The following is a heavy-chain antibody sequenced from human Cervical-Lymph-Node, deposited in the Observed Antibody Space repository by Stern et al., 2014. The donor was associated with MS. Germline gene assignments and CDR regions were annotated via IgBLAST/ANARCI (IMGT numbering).Heavy chain of an antibody. J-gene: IGHJ6*02. Sequence: VQLVESGGGLVHPGGSLQVSCAASGFTISGFWMHWVRQVSGKGLVWVSRINSDGQTTDYADSVTGRFTISRDNVENTLYLQMNNLRAEDTAVYYCARARKGSRNAMDVWGQGTTVTVSS. CDR1: GFTISGFW. V-gene: IGHV3-74*02. CDR3: ARARKGSRNAMDV. CDR2: INSDGQTT. D-gene: IGHD6-13*01.